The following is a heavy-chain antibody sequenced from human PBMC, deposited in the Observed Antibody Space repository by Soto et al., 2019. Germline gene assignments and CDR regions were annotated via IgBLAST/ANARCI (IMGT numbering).Heavy chain of an antibody. V-gene: IGHV3-48*01. Sequence: GGSLRLSCAASGFTFSSYSMNWVRQAPGKGLEWVSYISSSSSTIYYADSVKGRFTISRDNAKNSLYLQMNSLRAEDTAVYYCVRGGHTVTTNYYYMDVWGKGTTVTVSS. J-gene: IGHJ6*03. CDR3: VRGGHTVTTNYYYMDV. CDR1: GFTFSSYS. D-gene: IGHD4-4*01. CDR2: ISSSSSTI.